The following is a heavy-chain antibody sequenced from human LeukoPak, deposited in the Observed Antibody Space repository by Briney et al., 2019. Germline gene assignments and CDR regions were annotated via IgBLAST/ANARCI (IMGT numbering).Heavy chain of an antibody. D-gene: IGHD5-12*01. V-gene: IGHV3-53*01. CDR3: ARGRYEISAAMDV. CDR1: GFTFSRNY. CDR2: IYSGGST. Sequence: GGSLRLSCAASGFTFSRNYMSWLRQAPGKGLEWVSVIYSGGSTNYADSVRGRFTISRDNSKNTLSLQMNSLIDEDTAVYYCARGRYEISAAMDVWGQGTTVTVSS. J-gene: IGHJ6*02.